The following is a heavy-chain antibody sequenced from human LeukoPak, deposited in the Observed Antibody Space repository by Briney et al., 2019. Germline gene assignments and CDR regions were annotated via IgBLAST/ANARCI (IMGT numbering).Heavy chain of an antibody. CDR1: GGTFSSYA. D-gene: IGHD3-10*01. CDR2: INPNSGGT. CDR3: ARVELRGVIIRRGHFDY. V-gene: IGHV1-2*06. J-gene: IGHJ4*02. Sequence: ASVKVSCKASGGTFSSYAISWVRQAPGQGLEWMGRINPNSGGTNYAQKFQGRVTMTRDTSISTAYMELSRLRSDDTAVYYCARVELRGVIIRRGHFDYWGQGTLVTVSS.